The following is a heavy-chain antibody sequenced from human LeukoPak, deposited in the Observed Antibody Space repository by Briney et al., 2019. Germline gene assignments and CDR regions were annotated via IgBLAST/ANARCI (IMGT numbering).Heavy chain of an antibody. J-gene: IGHJ4*02. CDR2: INHSGST. D-gene: IGHD1-14*01. Sequence: PSETLSLICAVYGGSFSGYYWSWIRQPPGKGLEWIGEINHSGSTNYNPSLKSRVTISVDTSKNQFSLKLSSVTAADTAVYYCARGTTGGALFDYWGQGTLVTVSS. CDR1: GGSFSGYY. CDR3: ARGTTGGALFDY. V-gene: IGHV4-34*01.